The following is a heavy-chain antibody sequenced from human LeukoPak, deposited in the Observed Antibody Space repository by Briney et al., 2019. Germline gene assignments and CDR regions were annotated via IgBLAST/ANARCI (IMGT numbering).Heavy chain of an antibody. V-gene: IGHV6-1*01. CDR1: GGSVSSNSAA. Sequence: SQTLSLTCAISGGSVSSNSAAWNWIRQSPSRGLEWLGRTYYRSKWYNDYAVSVKSRITINADTSKNQFSLQLSSVTPEDTAVYYCAGVDRIAARPFDYWGQGTLVTVSS. CDR2: TYYRSKWYN. CDR3: AGVDRIAARPFDY. D-gene: IGHD6-6*01. J-gene: IGHJ4*02.